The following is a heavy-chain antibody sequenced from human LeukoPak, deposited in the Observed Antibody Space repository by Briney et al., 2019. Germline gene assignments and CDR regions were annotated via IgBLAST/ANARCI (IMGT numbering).Heavy chain of an antibody. CDR3: AYDYYDSSGYYGLFDY. CDR2: ISGSGGST. Sequence: GGSLRLSCAASGFTFSSYAMSWVRKAPGKGLEWVSAISGSGGSTYYADSVKGRFTISRDNSKNTLYLQMNSLRAEDTAVYYCAYDYYDSSGYYGLFDYWGQGTLVTVSS. J-gene: IGHJ4*02. CDR1: GFTFSSYA. V-gene: IGHV3-23*01. D-gene: IGHD3-22*01.